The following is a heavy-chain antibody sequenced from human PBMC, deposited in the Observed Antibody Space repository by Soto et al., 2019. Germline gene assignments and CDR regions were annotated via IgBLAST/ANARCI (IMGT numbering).Heavy chain of an antibody. V-gene: IGHV4-31*03. Sequence: QVQLQESGPGLVKPSQTLSLTCTVSGGSISSDRYFWSWVRQHPGKGLEWIAYILNSGSTYFNPYLKSRVTISVDTSKSQFSLNLSSVTAADTAVYYCARGHTTFGFYYYGLDVWGQGTTVIVSS. D-gene: IGHD3-10*01. CDR1: GGSISSDRYF. J-gene: IGHJ6*02. CDR2: ILNSGST. CDR3: ARGHTTFGFYYYGLDV.